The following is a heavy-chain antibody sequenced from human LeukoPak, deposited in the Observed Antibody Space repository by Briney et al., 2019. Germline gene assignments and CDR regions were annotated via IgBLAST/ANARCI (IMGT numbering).Heavy chain of an antibody. V-gene: IGHV4-39*02. J-gene: IGHJ4*02. CDR3: ARDEYSSEAPVYYFDY. Sequence: SETLSLTCTVSGGSISSSDYYWGWIRQPPEKGLEWIGSIYYSGSTYYNPSLKSRVTISVDTSKSQFSLKLSSVTAADTAVYYCARDEYSSEAPVYYFDYWGQGTLVTVSS. CDR1: GGSISSSDYY. CDR2: IYYSGST. D-gene: IGHD6-19*01.